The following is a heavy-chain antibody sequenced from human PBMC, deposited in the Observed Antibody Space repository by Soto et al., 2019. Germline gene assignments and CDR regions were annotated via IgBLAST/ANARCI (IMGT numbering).Heavy chain of an antibody. V-gene: IGHV1-2*02. CDR3: VRSEEYYDSSGYYGY. CDR1: GYTFTGYY. D-gene: IGHD3-22*01. Sequence: ASVKVSCKASGYTFTGYYMHWVRQAPGQGLEWMGWINPNSGGTNYAQKFQGRVTMTRDTSISTAYMELSRLRSDDTAVYYCVRSEEYYDSSGYYGYWGQGTLVTVSS. J-gene: IGHJ4*02. CDR2: INPNSGGT.